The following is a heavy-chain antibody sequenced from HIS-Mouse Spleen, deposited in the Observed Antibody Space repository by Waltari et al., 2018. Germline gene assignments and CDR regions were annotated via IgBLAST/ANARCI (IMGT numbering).Heavy chain of an antibody. V-gene: IGHV4-34*01. CDR3: ARGRSPATVTIGYYFDY. D-gene: IGHD4-17*01. Sequence: QVQLQQWGAGLLKPSETLSLTCAVYGGSFSGYYWSWIRQPPGKGLEWIGEINHSGRTNSNPSLKRRVTISVATSKTQFSLKLSSVTAADTAVYYCARGRSPATVTIGYYFDYWGQGTLVTVSS. CDR1: GGSFSGYY. CDR2: INHSGRT. J-gene: IGHJ4*02.